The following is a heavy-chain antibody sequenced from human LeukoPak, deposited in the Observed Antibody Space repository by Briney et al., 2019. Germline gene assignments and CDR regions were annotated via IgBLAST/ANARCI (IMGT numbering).Heavy chain of an antibody. D-gene: IGHD2-15*01. J-gene: IGHJ5*02. CDR1: GYTFTSYD. Sequence: ASVKVSCKASGYTFTSYDINWARQATGQGLEWMGWMNPNSGNTGYAQKFQGRVTMTRNTSISTAYMELSSLRSEDTAVYYCARRATIAAIEFDPWGQGTLVTVSS. CDR2: MNPNSGNT. V-gene: IGHV1-8*01. CDR3: ARRATIAAIEFDP.